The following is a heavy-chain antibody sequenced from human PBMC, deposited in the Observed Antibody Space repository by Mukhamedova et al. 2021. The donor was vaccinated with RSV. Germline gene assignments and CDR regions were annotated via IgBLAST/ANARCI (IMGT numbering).Heavy chain of an antibody. D-gene: IGHD6-13*01. CDR3: AKDRGSSSWYLIVYFDY. CDR2: ISYDGSNK. Sequence: AVISYDGSNKYYADSVKGRFTISRDNSKNTLYLQMNSLRAEDTAVYYCAKDRGSSSWYLIVYFDYWGQGTLVTVSS. V-gene: IGHV3-30*01. J-gene: IGHJ4*02.